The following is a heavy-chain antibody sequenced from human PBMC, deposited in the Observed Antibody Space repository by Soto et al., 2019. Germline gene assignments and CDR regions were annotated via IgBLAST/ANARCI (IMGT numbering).Heavy chain of an antibody. CDR1: GFTFSSYG. J-gene: IGHJ6*02. Sequence: GGSLRLSCAASGFTFSSYGMHWVRQAPGKGLEWVAVIWYDGSNKYYADSVKGRFTISRDNSKNTLYLQMNSLRAEDTAVYYCVREKWLRFQYGMHVWGQATTVSVSS. CDR2: IWYDGSNK. CDR3: VREKWLRFQYGMHV. D-gene: IGHD5-12*01. V-gene: IGHV3-33*01.